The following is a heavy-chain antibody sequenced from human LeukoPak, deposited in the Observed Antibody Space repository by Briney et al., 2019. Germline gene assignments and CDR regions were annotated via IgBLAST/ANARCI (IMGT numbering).Heavy chain of an antibody. D-gene: IGHD6-13*01. J-gene: IGHJ4*02. Sequence: SETLSLTCTVSGGSISSYYWSWIRQPRGTGLEWIGYIYYSGSTNYNPSLKSRVTISVDTSKNQFSLKLSSVTAADTAVYYCARVHSSSWYPNYYYFDYWGQGTLVTVSS. CDR2: IYYSGST. CDR3: ARVHSSSWYPNYYYFDY. V-gene: IGHV4-59*01. CDR1: GGSISSYY.